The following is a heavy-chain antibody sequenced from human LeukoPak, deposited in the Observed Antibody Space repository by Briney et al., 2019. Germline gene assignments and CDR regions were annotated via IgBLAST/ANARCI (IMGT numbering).Heavy chain of an antibody. CDR1: GLTFSSYA. J-gene: IGHJ6*04. Sequence: GGSLRLSCAASGLTFSSYAVRSVRQAPGRGLGLVSANSGRVGSTYYGDSVKGRFTICRDNSNNTLYLQMNSMRAEDTAVYYCAKDHGQYYGSASYEYYYYYGIDVWGKGTTVT. V-gene: IGHV3-23*01. CDR3: AKDHGQYYGSASYEYYYYYGIDV. CDR2: NSGRVGST. D-gene: IGHD3-10*01.